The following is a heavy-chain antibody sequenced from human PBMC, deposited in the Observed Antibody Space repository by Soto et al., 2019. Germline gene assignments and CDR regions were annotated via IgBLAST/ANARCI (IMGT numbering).Heavy chain of an antibody. CDR2: INHSGST. J-gene: IGHJ4*02. Sequence: SETLSLTCAVYGGSFSGYYWSWIRQPPGKGLEWIGEINHSGSTNYNPSLKSRVTISVDTSKNQFSLKLSSVTAADTAVYYCASFRTPLNFRSPNFDYWGQGTLVTVSS. D-gene: IGHD2-2*01. V-gene: IGHV4-34*01. CDR1: GGSFSGYY. CDR3: ASFRTPLNFRSPNFDY.